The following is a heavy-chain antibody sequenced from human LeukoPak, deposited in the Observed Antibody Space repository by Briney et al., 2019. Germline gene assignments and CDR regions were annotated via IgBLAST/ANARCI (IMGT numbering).Heavy chain of an antibody. CDR3: ARGVEWLFSYYYYYMDV. D-gene: IGHD3-3*01. V-gene: IGHV4-31*03. CDR1: GGSISSGGYY. CDR2: IYYSGST. Sequence: PSETLSLTCTVSGGSISSGGYYWSWIRQHPGKGLEWIGYIYYSGSTYYNPSLKSRVTISVDTSKNQFSLKLSSVTAADTAVYYCARGVEWLFSYYYYYMDVWGKGTTVTVSS. J-gene: IGHJ6*03.